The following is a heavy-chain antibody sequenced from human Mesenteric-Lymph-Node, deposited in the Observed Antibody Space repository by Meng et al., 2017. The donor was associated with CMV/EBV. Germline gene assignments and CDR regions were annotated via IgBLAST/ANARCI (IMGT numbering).Heavy chain of an antibody. Sequence: GGSLRLSCAASGFTFSNAWMSWVRQAPGKGLEWVGRIKSKTDGGTTDYAAPVKGRFTISRDDSKNTLYLQMNGLKTEDTAVYYCTTVIVVVPAARLDPWGQGTLVTVSS. CDR1: GFTFSNAW. D-gene: IGHD2-2*01. CDR2: IKSKTDGGTT. CDR3: TTVIVVVPAARLDP. V-gene: IGHV3-15*01. J-gene: IGHJ5*02.